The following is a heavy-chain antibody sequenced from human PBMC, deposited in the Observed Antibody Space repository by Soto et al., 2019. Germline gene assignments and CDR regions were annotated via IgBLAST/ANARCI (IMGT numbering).Heavy chain of an antibody. CDR3: ARTDSSGYFGDS. CDR2: ISSSGST. V-gene: IGHV4-31*03. D-gene: IGHD3-22*01. CDR1: RGSISSSSYY. J-gene: IGHJ5*01. Sequence: QVQLQESGPGLVKPSQTLSLTCTVSRGSISSSSYYWSWIRQHPGEGLEWIGFISSSGSTYYNPSLKSRVTISVDTSKNHFSLKLSSVTAADTAVYFCARTDSSGYFGDSWGQGTLVTVSS.